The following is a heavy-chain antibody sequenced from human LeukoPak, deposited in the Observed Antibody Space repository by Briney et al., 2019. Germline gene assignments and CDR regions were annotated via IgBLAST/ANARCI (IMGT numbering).Heavy chain of an antibody. D-gene: IGHD3-16*01. CDR1: GFTFSRHG. CDR2: IGDTGRAK. CDR3: AREAAWGNWYFDH. Sequence: GRSLRLSCAASGFTFSRHGMHWVRQAPGKGLEWVAVIGDTGRAKYYADSVEGRFTASRDNFKNTLYLEMNSLRYDDTALYYYAREAAWGNWYFDHWGRGTLVTVSS. J-gene: IGHJ2*01. V-gene: IGHV3-30*03.